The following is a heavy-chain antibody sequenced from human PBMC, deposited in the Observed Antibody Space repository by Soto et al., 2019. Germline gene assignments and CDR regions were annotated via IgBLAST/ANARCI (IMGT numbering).Heavy chain of an antibody. CDR1: GFTVRGTS. Sequence: EVQLVESGGGLVQPGGSLRLSCAASGFTVRGTSFTWVRQAPGKGLEWVSVTYTNGNTFYADSLQGRFTVSRDNSKNTLYLQLNSLRVDDTAVYYCARGVTVVTNLALWGQGTLVSVSS. CDR3: ARGVTVVTNLAL. D-gene: IGHD2-21*02. V-gene: IGHV3-66*01. J-gene: IGHJ4*02. CDR2: TYTNGNT.